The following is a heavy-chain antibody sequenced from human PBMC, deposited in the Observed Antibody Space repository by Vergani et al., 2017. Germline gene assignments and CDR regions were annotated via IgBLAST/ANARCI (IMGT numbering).Heavy chain of an antibody. V-gene: IGHV3-30*02. CDR1: GFTFSSYG. Sequence: QVQLVESGGDVVQPGGSLRLSCAASGFTFSSYGIHWVRQAPGKGLEWVAFIRHDGSEKYYADSVRGRFTISRDSSKSTLYLEMNSLSVEDTAMYYCARWGNEKRLDSWGQGTLVTVSS. CDR2: IRHDGSEK. CDR3: ARWGNEKRLDS. D-gene: IGHD1-1*01. J-gene: IGHJ5*01.